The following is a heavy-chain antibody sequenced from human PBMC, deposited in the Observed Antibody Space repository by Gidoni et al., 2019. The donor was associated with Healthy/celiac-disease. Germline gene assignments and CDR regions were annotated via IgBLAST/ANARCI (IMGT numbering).Heavy chain of an antibody. CDR2: INHSGST. CDR1: GGSFSGYY. D-gene: IGHD3-3*01. Sequence: QVQLQQWGAGLLKRSETLSLTCAVYGGSFSGYYWSWIRQPPGKGLEWIGEINHSGSTNYNPSLKSRVTISVDTSKNQFSLKRSSVTAADTAVYYCARGRKDFWSGYYADYWGQGTLVTVSS. J-gene: IGHJ4*02. CDR3: ARGRKDFWSGYYADY. V-gene: IGHV4-34*01.